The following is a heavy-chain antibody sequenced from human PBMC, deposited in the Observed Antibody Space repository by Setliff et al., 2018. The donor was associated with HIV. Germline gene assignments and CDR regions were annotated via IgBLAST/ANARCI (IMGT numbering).Heavy chain of an antibody. J-gene: IGHJ4*02. CDR3: AKESSDSSGRYGRGVFLF. V-gene: IGHV3-23*01. CDR2: ISRTGGRS. D-gene: IGHD3-22*01. Sequence: GGSLRLSCEASGFTFSSSAMSWVRQAPGKGLEWVATISRTGGRSSYSDSVKGRFSISRDNSGNTLHLQANNLRADDTALYFCAKESSDSSGRYGRGVFLFWGQGSQVTVSS. CDR1: GFTFSSSA.